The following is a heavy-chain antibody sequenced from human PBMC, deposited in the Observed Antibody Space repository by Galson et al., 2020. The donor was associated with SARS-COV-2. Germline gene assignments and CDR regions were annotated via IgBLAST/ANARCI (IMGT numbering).Heavy chain of an antibody. V-gene: IGHV4-34*01. CDR3: ARGHRGVVPSPVLGLGPFYSYYYMDV. Sequence: SETLSLTCAVYGGSFSGYSWTWIRQARGKGLEWIGEINIGGNTNYSPSLRSRITISVDTSKNQFSLRLTSVTAADTAVYYCARGHRGVVPSPVLGLGPFYSYYYMDVWDKGTTVTVSS. D-gene: IGHD3-16*01. CDR2: INIGGNT. J-gene: IGHJ6*03. CDR1: GGSFSGYS.